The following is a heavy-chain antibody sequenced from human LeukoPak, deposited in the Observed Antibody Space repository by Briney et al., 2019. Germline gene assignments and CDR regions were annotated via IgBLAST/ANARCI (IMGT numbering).Heavy chain of an antibody. CDR3: ARDAHRIAAAGYFDY. Sequence: PGGSLRLSCAASGFTFSSYWMSWVRQAPGKGLEWVANIKQDGSEKYYVDSVKGRFTISRDNAKNSLYLQMNSLRAEDTAVYYCARDAHRIAAAGYFDYWGQGTLVTVSS. CDR2: IKQDGSEK. CDR1: GFTFSSYW. J-gene: IGHJ4*02. V-gene: IGHV3-7*01. D-gene: IGHD6-13*01.